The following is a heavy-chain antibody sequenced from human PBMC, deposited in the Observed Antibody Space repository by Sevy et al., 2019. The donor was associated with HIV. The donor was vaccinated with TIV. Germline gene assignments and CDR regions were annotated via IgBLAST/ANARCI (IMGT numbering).Heavy chain of an antibody. Sequence: GGSLRLSCAASGFTFSSYWMSWVRQAPGKGLEWVANIKQDGSEKYYVDSVKGRFTISRDNAKNSLYLQMNSLRAEDTAVYYCAREPIMITCGGVIVYFDYWGQGTLVTVSS. CDR3: AREPIMITCGGVIVYFDY. D-gene: IGHD3-16*02. J-gene: IGHJ4*02. CDR2: IKQDGSEK. CDR1: GFTFSSYW. V-gene: IGHV3-7*01.